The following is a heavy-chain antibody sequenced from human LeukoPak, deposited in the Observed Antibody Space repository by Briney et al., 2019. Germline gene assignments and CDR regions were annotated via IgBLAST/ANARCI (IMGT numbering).Heavy chain of an antibody. CDR3: AKGDGSGSYDNYFDY. D-gene: IGHD3-10*01. CDR2: ISWNGGST. Sequence: PGGSLRLSCAASGSTFDDYGMSWVRQAPGRGLEWVSGISWNGGSTGYADSVKGRFTISRDNAKNSLYLQMNSLRAEDMALYYCAKGDGSGSYDNYFDYWGQGTLVTVSS. V-gene: IGHV3-20*04. CDR1: GSTFDDYG. J-gene: IGHJ4*02.